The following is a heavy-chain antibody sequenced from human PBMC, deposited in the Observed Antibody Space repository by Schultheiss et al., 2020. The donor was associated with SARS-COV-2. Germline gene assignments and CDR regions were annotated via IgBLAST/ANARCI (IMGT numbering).Heavy chain of an antibody. CDR3: ARRWVGEQLVRY. V-gene: IGHV4-38-2*02. J-gene: IGHJ4*02. CDR2: IYHSGST. Sequence: SETLSLTCTVSGYSISSGYYWGWIRQPPGKGLEWIGSIYHSGSTYYNPSLKSRVTISVDTSKNQFSLKLSSVTAADTAVYYCARRWVGEQLVRYWGQGTLVTVSS. D-gene: IGHD6-6*01. CDR1: GYSISSGYY.